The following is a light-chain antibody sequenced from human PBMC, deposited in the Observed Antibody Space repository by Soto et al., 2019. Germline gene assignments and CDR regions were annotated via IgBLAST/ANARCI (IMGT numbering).Light chain of an antibody. CDR3: QEYGSSRRT. V-gene: IGKV3-20*01. CDR2: DAS. Sequence: EIVLTQSPGTLSLSPGERATLSCRASQSVSSSYLAWYQQKPGQAPRLLIYDASSRATGIPDRFSGSGSGTDVTLTISRLEPEDFAVYYCQEYGSSRRTFGQGTKVEIK. J-gene: IGKJ1*01. CDR1: QSVSSSY.